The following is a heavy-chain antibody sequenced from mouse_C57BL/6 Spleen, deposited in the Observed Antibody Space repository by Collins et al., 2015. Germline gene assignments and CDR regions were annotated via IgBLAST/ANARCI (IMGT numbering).Heavy chain of an antibody. Sequence: EVMLVESGGGLVKPGGSLKLSCAASGFTFSSYAMSWVRQTPEKRLEWVATISSGGSYTYYPDSVEGRFTISRDNAKNTLYLQMSSLRSEDTAMYYCARQGITTVVAKAMDYWGQGTSVTVSS. CDR1: GFTFSSYA. CDR3: ARQGITTVVAKAMDY. V-gene: IGHV5-9-1*01. CDR2: ISSGGSYT. J-gene: IGHJ4*01. D-gene: IGHD1-1*01.